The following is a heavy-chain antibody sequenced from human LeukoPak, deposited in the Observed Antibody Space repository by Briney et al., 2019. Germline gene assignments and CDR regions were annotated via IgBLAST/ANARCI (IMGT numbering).Heavy chain of an antibody. D-gene: IGHD5-18*01. V-gene: IGHV1-69*04. CDR1: GGTFTSYT. CDR2: TIPIVGIA. Sequence: SLKVSCTASGGTFTSYTINWVRQAPGQGLEWMGRTIPIVGIANYAQKFQGRVTIIADKSTSTAYMELNSLRAEDTAVYYCARDVSYGYSGGLAYFDYWGQGTLVTVSS. CDR3: ARDVSYGYSGGLAYFDY. J-gene: IGHJ4*02.